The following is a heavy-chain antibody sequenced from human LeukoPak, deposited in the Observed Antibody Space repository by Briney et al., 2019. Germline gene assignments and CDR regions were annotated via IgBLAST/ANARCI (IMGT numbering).Heavy chain of an antibody. CDR2: INAGNGNT. D-gene: IGHD6-19*01. CDR1: GYTFTSYA. V-gene: IGHV1-3*01. Sequence: ASVKVSCKASGYTFTSYAMNWVRQAPGQRLEWMGWINAGNGNTKYSQKFQGRVTITRDTSASTAYMELSSLRSEDTAVYYCARDHSSGWANYFDYWGQGTLVTVSS. J-gene: IGHJ4*02. CDR3: ARDHSSGWANYFDY.